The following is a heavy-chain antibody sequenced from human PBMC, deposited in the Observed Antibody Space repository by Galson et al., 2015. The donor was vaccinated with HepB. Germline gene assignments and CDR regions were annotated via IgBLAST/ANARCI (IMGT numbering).Heavy chain of an antibody. Sequence: LRLSCAASGFTFRSYGMHWVRQVPGKGLEWVAVIWYDGSNKYYADSVKGRFTISRDNSKNTLYLQMSSLRAEDTAVYYCAKDPGRGYSYGYYYFDYWGQGTLVTVSS. CDR3: AKDPGRGYSYGYYYFDY. J-gene: IGHJ4*02. CDR1: GFTFRSYG. CDR2: IWYDGSNK. V-gene: IGHV3-33*06. D-gene: IGHD5-18*01.